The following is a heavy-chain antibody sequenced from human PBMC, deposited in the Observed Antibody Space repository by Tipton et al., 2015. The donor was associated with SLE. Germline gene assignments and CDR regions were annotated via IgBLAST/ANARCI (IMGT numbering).Heavy chain of an antibody. Sequence: APGKGLEWVSSISSSSSYIYYADSVKGRFTISRDNAKNSLYLQMNSLRAEDTAVYYCARTTVVVPAAISRYFDYWGQGTLVTVSS. J-gene: IGHJ4*02. V-gene: IGHV3-21*01. CDR3: ARTTVVVPAAISRYFDY. CDR2: ISSSSSYI. D-gene: IGHD2-2*02.